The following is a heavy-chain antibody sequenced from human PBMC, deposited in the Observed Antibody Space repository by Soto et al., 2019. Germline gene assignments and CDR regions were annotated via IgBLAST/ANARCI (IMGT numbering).Heavy chain of an antibody. Sequence: QVQLVQSGAEVKKPGSSVKVSCKASGGTFSSYAISWVRQAPGQGLEWMGGIIPIFGTANYAQKFQGRVTITADKSTSTAYMELSSLRSEDTAVYYCARDLGYCSGGSCYYNWFDPWGQGTLVTVSS. J-gene: IGHJ5*02. CDR2: IIPIFGTA. CDR3: ARDLGYCSGGSCYYNWFDP. D-gene: IGHD2-15*01. CDR1: GGTFSSYA. V-gene: IGHV1-69*06.